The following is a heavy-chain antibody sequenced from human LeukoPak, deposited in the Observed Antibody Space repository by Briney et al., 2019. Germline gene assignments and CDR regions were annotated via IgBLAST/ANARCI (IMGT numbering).Heavy chain of an antibody. CDR1: GGSISSYY. V-gene: IGHV4-59*01. J-gene: IGHJ4*02. CDR3: ARGDMITFGGAAFDY. CDR2: IYYSGST. Sequence: PSETLSLTCTVSGGSISSYYWSWIRQPPGKGLEWIGYIYYSGSTNYNPSLKSRVTISVDTSKNQFSLKLSSVTAADTAVYYCARGDMITFGGAAFDYWGQGTLVTVSS. D-gene: IGHD3-16*01.